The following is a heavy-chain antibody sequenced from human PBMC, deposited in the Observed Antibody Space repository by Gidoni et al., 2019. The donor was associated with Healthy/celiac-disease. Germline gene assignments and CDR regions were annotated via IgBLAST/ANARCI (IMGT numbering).Heavy chain of an antibody. V-gene: IGHV3-7*01. J-gene: IGHJ2*01. D-gene: IGHD5-12*01. CDR3: ARVGGYDWPRYWYFDL. CDR2: IKQDGSEK. CDR1: GFTFSRYW. Sequence: EVQLVESGGGLVQPGGSLRLSCAASGFTFSRYWMSWVRQAPGKGLEWVANIKQDGSEKYYVDSVKGRFTISRDNAKNSLYLQMNSLRAEDTAVYYCARVGGYDWPRYWYFDLWGRGTLVTVSS.